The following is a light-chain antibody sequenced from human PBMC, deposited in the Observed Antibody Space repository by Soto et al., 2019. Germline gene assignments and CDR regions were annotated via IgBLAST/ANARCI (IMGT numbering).Light chain of an antibody. Sequence: DIQMTQSPSTLSASVGDRVTITCRASQSISMWLAWYQQKPGKAPKLLIFDASSLESGVPSRFSGRGSGTEFTLTINSLQPDDFASYYCQQYNTFSQTFGQGTKVEIK. CDR2: DAS. CDR1: QSISMW. CDR3: QQYNTFSQT. V-gene: IGKV1-5*01. J-gene: IGKJ1*01.